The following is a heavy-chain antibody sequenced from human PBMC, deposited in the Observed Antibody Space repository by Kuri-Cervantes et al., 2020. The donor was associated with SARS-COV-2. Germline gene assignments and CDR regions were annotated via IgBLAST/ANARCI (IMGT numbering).Heavy chain of an antibody. J-gene: IGHJ4*02. CDR2: INHSGST. V-gene: IGHV4-34*01. CDR3: ARGTRGMEGGFDY. Sequence: SETLSLTCAVYGGSSSGYYWSWIRQPPGKGLEWIGEINHSGSTNYNPSLKSRVTISVDTSKNQFSLKLSSVTAADTAVYYCARGTRGMEGGFDYWGQGTLVTVSS. D-gene: IGHD3-16*01. CDR1: GGSSSGYY.